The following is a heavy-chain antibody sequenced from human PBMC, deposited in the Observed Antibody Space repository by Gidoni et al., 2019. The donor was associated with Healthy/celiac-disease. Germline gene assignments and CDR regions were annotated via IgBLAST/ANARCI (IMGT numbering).Heavy chain of an antibody. CDR2: ISYDGSNK. Sequence: QVQLVESGGGVVQPGRSLRLSCAASGFTFSSYAMHWVRQAPGKGLEWVAVISYDGSNKYYADSLKGRFTISRDNYKNTLYLQMNSLRAEDTAVYYCARESVSDTAMVNYYYGMDVWGQGTTVTVSS. J-gene: IGHJ6*02. V-gene: IGHV3-30-3*01. D-gene: IGHD5-18*01. CDR1: GFTFSSYA. CDR3: ARESVSDTAMVNYYYGMDV.